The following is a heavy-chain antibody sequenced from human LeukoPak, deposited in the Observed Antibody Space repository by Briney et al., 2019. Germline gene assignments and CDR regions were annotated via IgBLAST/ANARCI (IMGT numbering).Heavy chain of an antibody. V-gene: IGHV3-7*01. Sequence: PGGTLRLSCEASGFTFSNSWMGWVRQAPGKGLEWVANINPHGSEKYYVDSVEGRFSVSKDNAKNSVYLQMNSLRVEDTGIYYCGRSGVNAGLDYWGQGTLVTFSS. CDR2: INPHGSEK. D-gene: IGHD3-10*01. J-gene: IGHJ4*02. CDR3: GRSGVNAGLDY. CDR1: GFTFSNSW.